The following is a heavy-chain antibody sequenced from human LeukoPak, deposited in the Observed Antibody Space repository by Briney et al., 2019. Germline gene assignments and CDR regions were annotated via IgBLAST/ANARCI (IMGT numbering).Heavy chain of an antibody. CDR1: GFTAGSNY. CDR3: AREVMAKCRAFDI. V-gene: IGHV3-53*04. CDR2: IYSDDRT. Sequence: PGGSLRLSCAASGFTAGSNYMSWVRQAPGKGLEWVSVIYSDDRTYYADSVKGRFTISRHTSKKTLYLQMNSLRAEDTAVYNCAREVMAKCRAFDIWGQGTVVTVSS. D-gene: IGHD2-8*01. J-gene: IGHJ3*02.